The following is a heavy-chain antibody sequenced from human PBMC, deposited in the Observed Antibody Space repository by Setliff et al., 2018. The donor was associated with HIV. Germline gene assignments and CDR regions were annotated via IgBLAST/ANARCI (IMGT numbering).Heavy chain of an antibody. CDR2: INPKSGVA. V-gene: IGHV1-2*06. Sequence: ASVKVSCKASDYTFTDFYIHWVRQAPGQGLEWIGRINPKSGVADYLKKFQGGVTMTTDTSTNTAHMELIRPRFDDTAVYYCARAHFLVAMTRNWFDPWGQGTLVTVSS. J-gene: IGHJ5*02. CDR1: DYTFTDFY. CDR3: ARAHFLVAMTRNWFDP. D-gene: IGHD5-12*01.